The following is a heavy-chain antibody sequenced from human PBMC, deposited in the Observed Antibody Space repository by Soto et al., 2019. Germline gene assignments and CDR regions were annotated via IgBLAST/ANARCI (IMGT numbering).Heavy chain of an antibody. CDR2: IKSKTDGGTT. Sequence: GGSLRLSCAASGFTFSNAWMNWVRQAPGKGLEWVGRIKSKTDGGTTDYAAPVKGRFTISRDDSKNTLYLQMNSLKTEDTAVYYCTTDNQTALNDFWSGSQATYYYYYYGMDVWGQGTTVTVS. CDR1: GFTFSNAW. J-gene: IGHJ6*02. D-gene: IGHD3-3*01. V-gene: IGHV3-15*07. CDR3: TTDNQTALNDFWSGSQATYYYYYYGMDV.